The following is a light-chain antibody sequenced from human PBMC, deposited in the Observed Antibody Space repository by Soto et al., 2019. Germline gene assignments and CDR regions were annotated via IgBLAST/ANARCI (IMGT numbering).Light chain of an antibody. CDR3: QQYDSSPRT. V-gene: IGKV3-20*01. Sequence: DIVLTQSPGALSLSPGERATRSCRASQSVSSSFLAWYQQKPGQAPRLLIYGASSSATGIPDRFSGSGSGTDFTLTISRLEPEDFAVYYCQQYDSSPRTFGQGTKVEIK. CDR2: GAS. CDR1: QSVSSSF. J-gene: IGKJ1*01.